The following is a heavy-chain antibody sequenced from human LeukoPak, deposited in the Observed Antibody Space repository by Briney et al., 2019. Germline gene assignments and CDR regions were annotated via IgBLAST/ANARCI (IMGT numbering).Heavy chain of an antibody. V-gene: IGHV3-23*01. J-gene: IGHJ4*02. CDR2: ISGGGSST. CDR1: GFTFSSYA. D-gene: IGHD5-12*01. CDR3: AKGMDRGYDLVPFDY. Sequence: GGSLRLSCAASGFTFSSYAMSWVRQAPGKGLEWVSTISGGGSSTYYADSVKGRFTISRDNSKNTLYLQMNSLRAEDTAVYYCAKGMDRGYDLVPFDYWGQGALVTVSS.